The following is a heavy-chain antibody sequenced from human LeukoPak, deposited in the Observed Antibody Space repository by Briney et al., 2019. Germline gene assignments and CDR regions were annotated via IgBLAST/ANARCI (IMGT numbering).Heavy chain of an antibody. D-gene: IGHD3-3*01. CDR3: TKDRRSGWGHAFDI. Sequence: GGSLGLSCAASGFAVSNVYMTWVRQAPGKGLEWVSVIYSADYIYYADSVKGRFTISRDTSKNTVYLQMNSLRAEDTAMYYCTKDRRSGWGHAFDIWGRGTMVTVS. CDR1: GFAVSNVY. V-gene: IGHV3-53*01. J-gene: IGHJ3*02. CDR2: IYSADYI.